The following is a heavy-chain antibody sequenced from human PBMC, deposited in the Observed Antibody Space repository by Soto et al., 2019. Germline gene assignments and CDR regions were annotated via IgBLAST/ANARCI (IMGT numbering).Heavy chain of an antibody. V-gene: IGHV1-8*01. CDR1: GYTFTSYD. CDR2: MNPNSGNT. Sequence: QVQLVQSGAEVKKPGASVKVSCKASGYTFTSYDINWVRQATGQGLEWMGWMNPNSGNTGYAQKFQGRVTMTRNTSISTAYMELSSLRSEDTAVYYCARGFLRGSSWYMGSNWFDPWGQGTLVTVSS. CDR3: ARGFLRGSSWYMGSNWFDP. D-gene: IGHD6-13*01. J-gene: IGHJ5*02.